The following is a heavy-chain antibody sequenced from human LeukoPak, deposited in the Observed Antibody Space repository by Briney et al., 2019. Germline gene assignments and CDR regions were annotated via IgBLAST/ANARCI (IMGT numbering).Heavy chain of an antibody. V-gene: IGHV4-59*01. J-gene: IGHJ3*01. Sequence: PSETLSLTSTVSGASTSAFYWSWIRQSPGKGLEWIGYSYSGGNANYNPSLKSRVTITIDTSENQFSLRLTSVTAADTAVYFCAHSKRGGGYYINAFAVWGQGALVTISS. D-gene: IGHD1-26*01. CDR3: AHSKRGGGYYINAFAV. CDR2: SYSGGNA. CDR1: GASTSAFY.